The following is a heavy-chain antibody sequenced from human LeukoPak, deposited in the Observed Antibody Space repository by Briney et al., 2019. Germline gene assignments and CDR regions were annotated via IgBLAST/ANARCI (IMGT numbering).Heavy chain of an antibody. J-gene: IGHJ4*02. CDR1: GGSISSSSYY. CDR2: IYYSGST. V-gene: IGHV4-39*01. Sequence: PSETLSFTCTVSGGSISSSSYYWGWIRQPPGKGLEWIGSIYYSGSTYYNPSLKSRVTISVDTSKNQFSLKLSSVTAADTAVYYCASLAGYSYGPYFDYWGQGTLVTVSS. CDR3: ASLAGYSYGPYFDY. D-gene: IGHD5-18*01.